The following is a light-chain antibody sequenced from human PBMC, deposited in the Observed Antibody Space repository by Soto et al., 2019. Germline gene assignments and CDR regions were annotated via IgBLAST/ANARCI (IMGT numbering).Light chain of an antibody. CDR2: VNSDGSH. CDR3: QTWATGSYV. J-gene: IGLJ1*01. V-gene: IGLV4-69*01. CDR1: SGHSNYA. Sequence: QPVLTQSPSASASLAASVKLTCTLSSGHSNYAIAWHQQQSEKGPRYLMKVNSDGSHSKGDGIPDRFSGSSSGAERYLSISSLQSEDEADYYCQTWATGSYVFGTGTKLTVL.